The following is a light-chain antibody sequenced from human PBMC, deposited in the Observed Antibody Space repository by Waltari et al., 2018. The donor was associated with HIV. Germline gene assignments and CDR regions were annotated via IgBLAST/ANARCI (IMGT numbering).Light chain of an antibody. V-gene: IGLV1-44*01. CDR1: SSNIATNT. CDR2: TNK. CDR3: ATWDDSLNGWV. J-gene: IGLJ3*02. Sequence: QSVLTQPPSASGTPGPRVTIPCSGSSSNIATNTVNWYQQLPGTATKLLIYTNKQPPSGVPALISGSNSGTSAALAISGLQSDDDADYYCATWDDSLNGWVFGGGTRLTVL.